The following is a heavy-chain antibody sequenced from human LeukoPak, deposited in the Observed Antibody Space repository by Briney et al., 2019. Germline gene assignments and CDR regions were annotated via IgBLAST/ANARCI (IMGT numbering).Heavy chain of an antibody. D-gene: IGHD3-9*01. J-gene: IGHJ5*02. CDR2: IYYSGST. CDR3: ARATTYYDILTGYYPYGWFDP. Sequence: SETLSLTCTVSGGSISSYYWSWIRQPPGKGLEGIGYIYYSGSTNYNPSLKSRVTISVDTSKNQFSLKLSSVTAADTAVYYCARATTYYDILTGYYPYGWFDPWGQGTLVTVSS. CDR1: GGSISSYY. V-gene: IGHV4-59*01.